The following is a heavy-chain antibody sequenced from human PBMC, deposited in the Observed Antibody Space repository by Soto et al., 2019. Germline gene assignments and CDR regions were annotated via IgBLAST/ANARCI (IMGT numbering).Heavy chain of an antibody. CDR3: AKAVAGYWYFDL. CDR2: ITGSGGTT. D-gene: IGHD6-19*01. Sequence: EVQLLESGGDLVQPGGSLRLSCAASGFTFSSYAMSWVRQAPGKGLAWVSAITGSGGTTYYADSVRGRFTISRDNSKNTLYLQMNSLRAEDTALYFCAKAVAGYWYFDLWGRGTLVTVSS. J-gene: IGHJ2*01. V-gene: IGHV3-23*01. CDR1: GFTFSSYA.